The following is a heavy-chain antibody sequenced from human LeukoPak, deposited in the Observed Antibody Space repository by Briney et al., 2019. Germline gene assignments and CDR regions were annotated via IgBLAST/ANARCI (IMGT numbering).Heavy chain of an antibody. CDR3: ARPLTIAAAGNYYYYGMDV. V-gene: IGHV3-48*03. CDR2: ISSSGSTI. J-gene: IGHJ6*04. CDR1: GFTFSSYE. D-gene: IGHD6-13*01. Sequence: GGSLRLSCAASGFTFSSYEMNWVRQAPGEGLEWVSYISSSGSTIYYADSVKGRFTISRDNAKNSLYLQMNSLRAEDTAVYYCARPLTIAAAGNYYYYGMDVWGKGTTVTVSS.